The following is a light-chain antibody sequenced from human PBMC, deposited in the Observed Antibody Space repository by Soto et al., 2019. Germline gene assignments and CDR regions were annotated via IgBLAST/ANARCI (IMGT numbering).Light chain of an antibody. V-gene: IGKV3-20*01. Sequence: EIVLTQSPGTLSLSPGERATLSCRASQSVSSSYLAWYQQKPGQAPRLLIYGASSRATGIPDRFSGSGSGTDFTLTISRLEPEDFAVYYFQQYGSSPRTFGQGPKVDI. J-gene: IGKJ1*01. CDR3: QQYGSSPRT. CDR1: QSVSSSY. CDR2: GAS.